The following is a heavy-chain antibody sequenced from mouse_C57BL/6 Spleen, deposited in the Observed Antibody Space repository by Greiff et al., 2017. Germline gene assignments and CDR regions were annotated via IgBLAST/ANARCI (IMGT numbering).Heavy chain of an antibody. CDR3: ARGKIYDGYWFAY. J-gene: IGHJ3*01. CDR1: GYTFTSYW. D-gene: IGHD2-3*01. CDR2: IDPNSGGT. V-gene: IGHV1-72*01. Sequence: QVQLKQPGAELVKPGASAKLSCKASGYTFTSYWMHWVKQRPGRGLEWIGRIDPNSGGTKYNEKFKSKATLTVDKPSSTAYMQLSSLTSEDSAVYYCARGKIYDGYWFAYWGQGTLVTVSA.